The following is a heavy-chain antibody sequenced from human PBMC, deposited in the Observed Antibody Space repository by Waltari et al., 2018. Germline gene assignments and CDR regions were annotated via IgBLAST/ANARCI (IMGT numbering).Heavy chain of an antibody. J-gene: IGHJ5*02. CDR2: ISWNSGSI. D-gene: IGHD6-13*01. V-gene: IGHV3-9*01. Sequence: EVQLVESGGGLVQPGRSLRLSCAASGFTFDDYAMHWVRQAPGKGLEWVSGISWNSGSIGYADSVKGRFTISRDNAKNSLYLQMNSLRAEDTALYYCAIQGAAAGTSGWFDPWGQGTLVTVSS. CDR1: GFTFDDYA. CDR3: AIQGAAAGTSGWFDP.